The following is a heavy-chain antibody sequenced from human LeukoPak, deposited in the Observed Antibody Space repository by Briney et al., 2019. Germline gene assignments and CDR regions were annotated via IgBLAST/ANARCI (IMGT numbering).Heavy chain of an antibody. CDR3: ARDLSVAAAVHFDY. V-gene: IGHV3-21*01. D-gene: IGHD6-13*01. CDR1: GFTVSSNY. CDR2: ISSSSSYI. Sequence: PGGSLRLSCAASGFTVSSNYMSWVRQAPGKGLEWVSSISSSSSYIYYADPVKGRFTISRDNAKNSLYLQMNSLRAEDTAVYYCARDLSVAAAVHFDYWGQGTLVTVSS. J-gene: IGHJ4*02.